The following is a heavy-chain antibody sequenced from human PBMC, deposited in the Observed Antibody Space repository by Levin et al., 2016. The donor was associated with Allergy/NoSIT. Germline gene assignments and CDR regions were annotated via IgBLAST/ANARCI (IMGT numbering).Heavy chain of an antibody. CDR1: GFTFSSFS. V-gene: IGHV3-48*01. J-gene: IGHJ4*02. Sequence: GGSLRLSCAASGFTFSSFSMNWVRQAPGKGLEWVSYISSSGHNIYYADSVKGRFTISRDNAKNSLYLQMNSLRAEDTAVYYCVREGDRGDWMRDFDYWGQGTLVTVSS. CDR3: VREGDRGDWMRDFDY. CDR2: ISSSGHNI. D-gene: IGHD2-21*02.